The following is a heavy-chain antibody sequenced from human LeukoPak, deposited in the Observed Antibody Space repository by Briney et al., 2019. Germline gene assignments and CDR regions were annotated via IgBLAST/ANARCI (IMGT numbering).Heavy chain of an antibody. D-gene: IGHD3-10*01. Sequence: PGRSLRISCAASGFTFSSDAMHCVRQAPGKGLEWVAVISYDGSNKYYADSVKGRFTISRDNSKNTLYLQMNSLRAEDTAVYYCARDWRGSGSYYFDYWGQGTLVTGSS. V-gene: IGHV3-30*04. CDR2: ISYDGSNK. CDR3: ARDWRGSGSYYFDY. J-gene: IGHJ4*02. CDR1: GFTFSSDA.